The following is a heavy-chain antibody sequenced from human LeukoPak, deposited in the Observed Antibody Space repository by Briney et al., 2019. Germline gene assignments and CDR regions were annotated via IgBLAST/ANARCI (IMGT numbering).Heavy chain of an antibody. D-gene: IGHD1-26*01. CDR3: AGGRLGGAGPFDY. V-gene: IGHV3-33*01. J-gene: IGHJ4*02. CDR2: IWYDGSNK. CDR1: GFTFSSYG. Sequence: PGGSLRLSRAASGFTFSSYGMHWVRQAPGKGLEWVAVIWYDGSNKYYADSVKGRFTISRDNSKNTLYLQMNSLRAEDTAVYYCAGGRLGGAGPFDYWGQGTLVTVSS.